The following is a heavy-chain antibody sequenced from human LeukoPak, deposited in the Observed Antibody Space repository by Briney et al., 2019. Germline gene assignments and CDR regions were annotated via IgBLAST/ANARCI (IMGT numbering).Heavy chain of an antibody. CDR3: ARRLRWPNWFDP. CDR1: GGSISSSSYY. CDR2: IYYSGST. V-gene: IGHV4-39*01. D-gene: IGHD4-23*01. J-gene: IGHJ5*02. Sequence: SETLSLTCTVSGGSISSSSYYWGWIRQPPGKGLERIGSIYYSGSTYYNPSLKSRVTISVDTSKNQFSLRLSSVTAADTAVYYCARRLRWPNWFDPWGEGTLVTVSS.